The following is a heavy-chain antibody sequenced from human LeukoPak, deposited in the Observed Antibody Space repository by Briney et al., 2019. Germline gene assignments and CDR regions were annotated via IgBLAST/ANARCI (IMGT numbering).Heavy chain of an antibody. CDR2: INHSGST. D-gene: IGHD2-2*02. CDR1: GGSISSYY. J-gene: IGHJ3*02. Sequence: SETLSLTCTVSGGSISSYYWSWIRQPPGKGLEWIGEINHSGSTNYNPSLKSRVTISVDTSKNQFSLKLSSVTAADTAVYYSRTDIVVVPAAIKSAFDIWGQGTMVTVSS. V-gene: IGHV4-34*01. CDR3: RTDIVVVPAAIKSAFDI.